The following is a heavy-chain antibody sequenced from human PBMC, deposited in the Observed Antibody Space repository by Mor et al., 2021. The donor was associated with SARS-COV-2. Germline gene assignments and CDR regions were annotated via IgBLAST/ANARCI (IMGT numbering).Heavy chain of an antibody. CDR2: YGGSDK. CDR3: ARDAAYYTMDV. J-gene: IGHJ6*02. V-gene: IGHV3-30*03. Sequence: YGGSDKYYTDSVKGRFTISRDNSKNTLYLQMSSLRPEDTAVYFCARDAAYYTMDVWGQGTMVTVSS.